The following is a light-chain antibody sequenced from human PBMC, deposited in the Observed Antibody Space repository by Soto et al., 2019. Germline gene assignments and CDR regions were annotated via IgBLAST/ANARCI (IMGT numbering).Light chain of an antibody. CDR3: QSYDSSLSAVV. Sequence: QAVVTQPPSVSGAPGQRVTISCTGSSSNIGAGYDVHWYQQLPGTDPKLLIYGNSNRPSGVPDRFSGSKSGTSASLAITGLQAEDEADYYCQSYDSSLSAVVFGGGTKLTVL. CDR1: SSNIGAGYD. V-gene: IGLV1-40*01. CDR2: GNS. J-gene: IGLJ2*01.